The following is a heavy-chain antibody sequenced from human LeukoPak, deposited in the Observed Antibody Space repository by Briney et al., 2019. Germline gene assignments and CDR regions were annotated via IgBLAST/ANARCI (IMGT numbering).Heavy chain of an antibody. CDR2: ISSSGSTI. Sequence: GGSLRLSCAASGFTFSSYEMNWVRQAPGKGLEWVTYISSSGSTIYYADSVKGRFTISRDNAKNSLYLQMNSLRAEDTAVYYCARVPPPDRYSSGWYPDYWGQGTLVTVSS. D-gene: IGHD6-19*01. CDR3: ARVPPPDRYSSGWYPDY. CDR1: GFTFSSYE. V-gene: IGHV3-48*03. J-gene: IGHJ4*02.